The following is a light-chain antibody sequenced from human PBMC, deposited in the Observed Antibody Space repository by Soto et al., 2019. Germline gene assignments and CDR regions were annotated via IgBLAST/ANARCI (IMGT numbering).Light chain of an antibody. Sequence: EIVMTQSPATLSVSPGERATLSCRASQGIKDYLAWFQQKPGQAPRLLIYGASPRATAIPARFSGSGSGTEFTLSISSLLSEDFAVYYCQQYNTWPRTFGQGTKVE. J-gene: IGKJ1*01. CDR2: GAS. CDR3: QQYNTWPRT. CDR1: QGIKDY. V-gene: IGKV3-15*01.